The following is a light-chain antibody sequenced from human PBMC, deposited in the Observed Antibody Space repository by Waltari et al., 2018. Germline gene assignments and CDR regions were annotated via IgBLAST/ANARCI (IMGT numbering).Light chain of an antibody. CDR1: SSTIGTAYA. V-gene: IGLV1-40*03. CDR2: GNT. CDR3: HSYDIGLTAWV. J-gene: IGLJ3*02. Sequence: PGQRVTISCTGSSSTIGTAYAVPWYQQLPGSAPKLLMFGNTNRPPGVPARFSGSKSGASASLAITGLQAEDEAVYYCHSYDIGLTAWVFGGGTKLTVL.